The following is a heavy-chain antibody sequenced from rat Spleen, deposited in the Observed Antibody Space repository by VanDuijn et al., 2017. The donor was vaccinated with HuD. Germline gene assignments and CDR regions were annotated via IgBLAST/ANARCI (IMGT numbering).Heavy chain of an antibody. CDR2: IWGDGST. V-gene: IGHV2-1*01. Sequence: QVQLKESGPGLVQPSQTLSLTCTVSGFSLTSNSVHWVRQPPGKGLEWMGGIWGDGSTDYNSPLKSRLSISRDTSKSQVFLKMNSLQIDDTAIYFCTRSNWDLPYWYFDFWGPGTKVTVSS. CDR3: TRSNWDLPYWYFDF. CDR1: GFSLTSNS. D-gene: IGHD5-1*01. J-gene: IGHJ1*01.